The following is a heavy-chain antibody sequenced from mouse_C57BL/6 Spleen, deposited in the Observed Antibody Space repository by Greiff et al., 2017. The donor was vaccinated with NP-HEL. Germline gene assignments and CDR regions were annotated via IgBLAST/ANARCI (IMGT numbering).Heavy chain of an antibody. V-gene: IGHV1-39*01. D-gene: IGHD3-2*02. Sequence: VQLQQSGPELVKPGASVKISCKASGYSFTDYNMNWVKQSNGKSLEWIGVINPNYGTTSYNQKFKGKATLTVDQSSSPAYMQLNSLTTEDYAVYYCARSGGQGDYAMDYWGQGTSVTVSS. CDR3: ARSGGQGDYAMDY. J-gene: IGHJ4*01. CDR1: GYSFTDYN. CDR2: INPNYGTT.